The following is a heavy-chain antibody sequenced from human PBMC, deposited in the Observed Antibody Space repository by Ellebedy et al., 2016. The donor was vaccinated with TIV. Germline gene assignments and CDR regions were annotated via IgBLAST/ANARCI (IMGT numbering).Heavy chain of an antibody. V-gene: IGHV3-33*01. D-gene: IGHD2-21*02. CDR1: GFTFSSYG. CDR2: IWYDGSNK. J-gene: IGHJ6*02. Sequence: GESLKISCAASGFTFSSYGMHWVRQAPGKGLEWVAVIWYDGSNKYYADSVKGRFTISRDNSKNTLYLQMNSLRAEDTAVYYCAREGCGGDCLDYYGMDVWGQGTTVTVSS. CDR3: AREGCGGDCLDYYGMDV.